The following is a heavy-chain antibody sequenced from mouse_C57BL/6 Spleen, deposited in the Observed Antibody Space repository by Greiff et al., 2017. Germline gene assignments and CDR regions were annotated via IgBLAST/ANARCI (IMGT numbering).Heavy chain of an antibody. D-gene: IGHD1-1*01. CDR2: IYPGDGDT. J-gene: IGHJ4*01. CDR3: ARGGLRFYAMDY. CDR1: GYAFSSSW. Sequence: VQLQQSGPELVKPGASVKISCKASGYAFSSSWMNWVKQRPGQGLEWIGRIYPGDGDTNYNGKFKGKATLTADKSSSTAYMQLSSLTSEDSAVYFCARGGLRFYAMDYWGQGTSVTVSS. V-gene: IGHV1-82*01.